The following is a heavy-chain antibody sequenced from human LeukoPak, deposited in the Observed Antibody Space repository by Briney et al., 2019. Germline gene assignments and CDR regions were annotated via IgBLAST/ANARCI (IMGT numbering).Heavy chain of an antibody. J-gene: IGHJ3*02. CDR2: ISGSGGST. V-gene: IGHV3-23*01. CDR3: AKDTMIVVVIDAFDI. CDR1: GFTFSSYA. D-gene: IGHD3-22*01. Sequence: GGSLRLSCAASGFTFSSYAMSWVRQAPGKGLVWVSAISGSGGSTYYADSVKGRFTTSRDNSKNTLYLQMNSLRAEDTAVYYCAKDTMIVVVIDAFDIWGQGTMVTVSS.